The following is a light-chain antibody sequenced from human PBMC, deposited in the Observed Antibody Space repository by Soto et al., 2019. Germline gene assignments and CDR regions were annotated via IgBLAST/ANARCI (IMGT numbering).Light chain of an antibody. CDR3: QKYNSAPRT. CDR1: QSVDIN. Sequence: EIVLTQSPSTLSVSPWERFTLSFMASQSVDINLAWYQQKPGQAPRLLIYGASTRATDMPGRFSGRGSGTEFTLTISSLQSEDVATYYCQKYNSAPRTFGQGTKVDIK. CDR2: GAS. V-gene: IGKV3-15*01. J-gene: IGKJ1*01.